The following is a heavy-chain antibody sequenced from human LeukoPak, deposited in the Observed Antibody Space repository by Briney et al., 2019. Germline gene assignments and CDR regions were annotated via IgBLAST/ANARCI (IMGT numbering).Heavy chain of an antibody. CDR3: AREAGYSYGYDY. CDR1: GGSVSSGSYY. D-gene: IGHD5-18*01. Sequence: SETLSLTCTASGGSVSSGSYYWSWIRQPPAKGLEWIGYIYYSGSTNYNPSLKSRVTISVDTSKNQFSLKLSSVTAADTAVYYCAREAGYSYGYDYWGQGTLVTVSS. V-gene: IGHV4-61*01. CDR2: IYYSGST. J-gene: IGHJ4*02.